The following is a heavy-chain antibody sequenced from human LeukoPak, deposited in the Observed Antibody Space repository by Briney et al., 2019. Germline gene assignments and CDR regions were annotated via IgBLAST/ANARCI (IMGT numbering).Heavy chain of an antibody. CDR2: IYPGDSDT. Sequence: GESLEISCKGSGYSFTSYWIGWVRQMPGKGLEWMGIIYPGDSDTRYSPSFQGQVAISADKSTSTAYLQWSSLKASDTAMYYCARSYDSSGYFDYWGQGTLVTVSS. CDR3: ARSYDSSGYFDY. CDR1: GYSFTSYW. D-gene: IGHD3-22*01. V-gene: IGHV5-51*01. J-gene: IGHJ4*02.